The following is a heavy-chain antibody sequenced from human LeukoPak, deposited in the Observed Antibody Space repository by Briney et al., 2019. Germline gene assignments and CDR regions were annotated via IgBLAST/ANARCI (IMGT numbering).Heavy chain of an antibody. V-gene: IGHV3-23*01. CDR3: AKGAHDYIEMGYFDY. J-gene: IGHJ4*02. CDR1: EFSISDSA. Sequence: GGSLRLSCAASEFSISDSAMSWVRQAPGKGLEGVSLIIASSGSTFYADSVKGRFTISRDISRNTLYLQMNSLRAEDTAVYYCAKGAHDYIEMGYFDYWGQGTLVPVSS. D-gene: IGHD5-12*01. CDR2: IIASSGST.